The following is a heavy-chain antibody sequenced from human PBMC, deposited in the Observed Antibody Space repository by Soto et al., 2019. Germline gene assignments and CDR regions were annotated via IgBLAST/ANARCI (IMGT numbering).Heavy chain of an antibody. Sequence: QVQLQESGPGLVKPSETLSLTCTVSGGSVSSGSYYWSWIRQPPGKGLEWIGYIYYSGSTNYNPSLKSRVTISVDTSKNQFSLKLSSVTAADTAVYYCARYDYGADWFDPWGQGTLVTVSS. V-gene: IGHV4-61*01. CDR3: ARYDYGADWFDP. J-gene: IGHJ5*02. D-gene: IGHD4-17*01. CDR1: GGSVSSGSYY. CDR2: IYYSGST.